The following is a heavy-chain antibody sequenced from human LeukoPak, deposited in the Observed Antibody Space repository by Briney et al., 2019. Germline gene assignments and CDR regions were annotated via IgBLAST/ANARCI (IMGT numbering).Heavy chain of an antibody. CDR3: ARGPMYSSSPLGY. CDR1: GYTFTSYD. J-gene: IGHJ4*02. CDR2: MNPNSGNT. D-gene: IGHD6-6*01. Sequence: ASVKVSCKASGYTFTSYDINWVRQATGQGLEWMGWMNPNSGNTGYAQKFQGRVTITRNTSIGTAYMELSSLRSEDTAVYYCARGPMYSSSPLGYWGQGTLVTVSS. V-gene: IGHV1-8*03.